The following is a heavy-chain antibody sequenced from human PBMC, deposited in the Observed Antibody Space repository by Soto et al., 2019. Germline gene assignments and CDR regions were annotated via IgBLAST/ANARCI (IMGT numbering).Heavy chain of an antibody. CDR1: GFTFSSYG. CDR3: AKAEYSSSFDY. J-gene: IGHJ4*02. Sequence: QVQLVESGGGVVQPGRSLRLSCAASGFTFSSYGMHWVRQAPGKGLEWVAVISYDGSNKYYADSVKGRFTISRDNSKNTLYLQMNSPRAEDTAVYYCAKAEYSSSFDYWGQGTLVTVSS. V-gene: IGHV3-30*18. D-gene: IGHD6-13*01. CDR2: ISYDGSNK.